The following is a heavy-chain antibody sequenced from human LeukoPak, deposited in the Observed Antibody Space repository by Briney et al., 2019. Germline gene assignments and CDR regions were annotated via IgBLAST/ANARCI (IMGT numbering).Heavy chain of an antibody. CDR1: GFTFSGYA. CDR3: AKEPRRGSYADF. D-gene: IGHD3-16*01. V-gene: IGHV3-23*01. Sequence: PGGSLRLSCAASGFTFSGYAMSWVRQAPGKGLEGVSAISANGGKTYYADSVKGRFSISRDNSRNTVYLQMNSLRAEDRAIYHCAKEPRRGSYADFWGQGTLVTVSS. CDR2: ISANGGKT. J-gene: IGHJ4*03.